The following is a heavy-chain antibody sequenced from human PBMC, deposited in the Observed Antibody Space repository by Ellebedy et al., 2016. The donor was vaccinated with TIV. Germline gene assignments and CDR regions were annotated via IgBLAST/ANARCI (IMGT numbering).Heavy chain of an antibody. CDR2: IYPGDSNT. V-gene: IGHV5-51*01. CDR3: VRGPLGYCSGGSCSADY. J-gene: IGHJ4*02. Sequence: KASCKGFGYSFTNYWIVWVRQMPGKGLEWMGNIYPGDSNTAYSPSFQGQVTISADKSISSAYLQWSSLKASDTAMYYCVRGPLGYCSGGSCSADYWGQGTLVTVSS. CDR1: GYSFTNYW. D-gene: IGHD2-15*01.